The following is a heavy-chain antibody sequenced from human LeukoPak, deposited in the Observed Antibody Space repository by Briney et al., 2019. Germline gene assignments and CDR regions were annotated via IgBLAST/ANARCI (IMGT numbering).Heavy chain of an antibody. J-gene: IGHJ4*02. V-gene: IGHV5-51*01. CDR2: IYPGDSDT. CDR3: ARGSILGATRNYIDY. CDR1: GYSFNTYW. D-gene: IGHD1-26*01. Sequence: GESLKISCKGSGYSFNTYWIGWLRQMPGKGLEWMGIIYPGDSDTRYGPSFRGQVTISADKSISTAYLQWGSLKASDTAMYYCARGSILGATRNYIDYWGQGTLVTVSS.